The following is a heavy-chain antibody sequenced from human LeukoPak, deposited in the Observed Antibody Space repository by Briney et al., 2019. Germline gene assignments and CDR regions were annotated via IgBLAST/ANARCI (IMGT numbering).Heavy chain of an antibody. V-gene: IGHV4-4*07. CDR3: ARGSSGSYYDS. CDR2: IYASGTT. D-gene: IGHD6-19*01. Sequence: SETLSLTCTVSGGSIGDYYWTWLRQPAGKGLEWIGRIYASGTTTYNPSLKPRLSLSLDSSKKQFSLQLTSVTAADTAVYYCARGSSGSYYDSWGQGTLVTVSS. J-gene: IGHJ5*01. CDR1: GGSIGDYY.